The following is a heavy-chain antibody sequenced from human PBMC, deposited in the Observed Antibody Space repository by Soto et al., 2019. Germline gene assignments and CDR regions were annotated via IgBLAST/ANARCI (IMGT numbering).Heavy chain of an antibody. CDR2: IKSKTDGGTT. Sequence: EVQLVESGGGLVKPGGSLRLSCAASGFTFSNAWMSWVRQAPGKGLEWVGRIKSKTDGGTTDYAAPVKGRFTISRDDSKNTLYLQMNSLKTEDTAVYYCTTDLSQLANNLPNYYYYYYMDVWGKGTTVTVSS. CDR1: GFTFSNAW. CDR3: TTDLSQLANNLPNYYYYYYMDV. J-gene: IGHJ6*03. D-gene: IGHD6-13*01. V-gene: IGHV3-15*01.